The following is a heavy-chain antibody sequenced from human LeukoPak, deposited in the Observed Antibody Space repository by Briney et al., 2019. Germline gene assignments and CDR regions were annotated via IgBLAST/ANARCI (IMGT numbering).Heavy chain of an antibody. V-gene: IGHV3-64D*06. CDR3: VKEGQQRGVAGFDY. D-gene: IGHD6-13*01. CDR2: ISSNGGST. Sequence: GGSLRLSCSASGFTFSSYAMHWVRQAPGKGLEYVSAISSNGGSTYYADSVKGRFIISRDNSKNSLYLQMSSLRAEDTAVYYCVKEGQQRGVAGFDYWGQGTLVTVSS. J-gene: IGHJ4*02. CDR1: GFTFSSYA.